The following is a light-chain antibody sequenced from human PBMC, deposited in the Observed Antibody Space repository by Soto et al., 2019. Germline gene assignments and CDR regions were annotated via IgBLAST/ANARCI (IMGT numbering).Light chain of an antibody. CDR3: SSYTSSSTLEV. Sequence: QSVLTQPPSVSGAPGQRVSISCTGTSSDVGGYNYVSWYQQHPGKAPKLMIYEVSNRPSGVSNRFSGSKSGNTASLTISGLQAEDEADYYCSSYTSSSTLEVFGTGTKVTVL. CDR2: EVS. V-gene: IGLV2-14*01. J-gene: IGLJ1*01. CDR1: SSDVGGYNY.